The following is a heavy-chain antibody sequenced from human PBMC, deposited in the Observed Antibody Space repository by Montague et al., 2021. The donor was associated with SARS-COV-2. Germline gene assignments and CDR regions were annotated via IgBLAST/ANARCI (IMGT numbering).Heavy chain of an antibody. J-gene: IGHJ6*02. CDR3: ARVGRQQLVRLSGMDV. CDR2: VYYSGST. Sequence: SETLSLTCTVPGGSISSSSYYWGWIRQPPGKGLEWIGSVYYSGSTYYNPSLQSRVTISVDTSKNQFSLKLSTVTAADTAVYYCARVGRQQLVRLSGMDVWGQGTTVTVSS. D-gene: IGHD6-13*01. V-gene: IGHV4-39*07. CDR1: GGSISSSSYY.